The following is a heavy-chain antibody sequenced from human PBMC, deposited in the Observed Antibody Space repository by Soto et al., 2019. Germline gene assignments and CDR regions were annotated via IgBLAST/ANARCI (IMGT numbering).Heavy chain of an antibody. Sequence: QVQPVQSGAEVKKPGSSVNVSCKASGGAFSNFVISWVRQAPGQGGEWVGGIIPMLDIVHYAQKFQGRVAITADESTSTAYMELSRLKSEDTAIYYCALEGGEGWFDPWGQGTLVTVSS. CDR1: GGAFSNFV. D-gene: IGHD2-15*01. CDR2: IIPMLDIV. J-gene: IGHJ5*02. CDR3: ALEGGEGWFDP. V-gene: IGHV1-69*01.